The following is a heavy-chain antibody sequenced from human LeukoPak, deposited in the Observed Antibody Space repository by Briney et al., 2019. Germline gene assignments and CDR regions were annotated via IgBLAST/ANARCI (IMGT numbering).Heavy chain of an antibody. D-gene: IGHD2-2*01. J-gene: IGHJ4*02. Sequence: GGSLRLSCVASGFTFSSHHINWVRQTPGKGLESVATIKPDGSEKYYVDSVKGRFTISRDNVKSSLYLQMNSLRAEDTGVYFCARMSSYCDYWGQGTLVTVSS. V-gene: IGHV3-7*01. CDR2: IKPDGSEK. CDR3: ARMSSYCDY. CDR1: GFTFSSHH.